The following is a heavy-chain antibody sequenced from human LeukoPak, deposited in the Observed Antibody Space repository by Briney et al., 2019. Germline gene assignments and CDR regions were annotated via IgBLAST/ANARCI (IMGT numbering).Heavy chain of an antibody. D-gene: IGHD3-22*01. J-gene: IGHJ4*02. V-gene: IGHV5-51*01. CDR1: GYSFTSYW. Sequence: GESLQISCQGSGYSFTSYWIGWVRQMPGKGLEWMGIIYPGDSDTRYSPSFQGQVTISADKSISTAYLQWSSLKASDTAMYYCARLVGYYYDSSGYFDYWGQGTLVTVSS. CDR3: ARLVGYYYDSSGYFDY. CDR2: IYPGDSDT.